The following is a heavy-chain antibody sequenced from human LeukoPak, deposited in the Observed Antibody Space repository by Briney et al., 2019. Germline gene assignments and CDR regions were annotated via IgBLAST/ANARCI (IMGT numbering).Heavy chain of an antibody. CDR1: GASISRLYW. D-gene: IGHD6-19*01. CDR3: ARDGGSDQYYFDN. CDR2: ISHSANT. V-gene: IGHV4-4*02. J-gene: IGHJ4*02. Sequence: PSETLSLTCAVSGASISRLYWWSWVRQPPGRGLEWIGEISHSANTHYNPSLKSRVIISVDKSKNQVSLKLNSVTAADTAMYFCARDGGSDQYYFDNWGQGTLVTVSS.